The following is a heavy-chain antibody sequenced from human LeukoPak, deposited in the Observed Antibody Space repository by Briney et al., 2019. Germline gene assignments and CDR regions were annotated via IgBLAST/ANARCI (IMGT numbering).Heavy chain of an antibody. CDR3: ARVDASGYVRFAP. D-gene: IGHD5-12*01. Sequence: SETLSLTCAVYGGSFSGYYWSWIRQPPGKGLEWIGEINHSGSTNYNPSLKSRVTISVDTSKNQFSLKLRSVTAPDTAVYYCARVDASGYVRFAPWGQGTLVTVSS. J-gene: IGHJ5*02. V-gene: IGHV4-34*01. CDR1: GGSFSGYY. CDR2: INHSGST.